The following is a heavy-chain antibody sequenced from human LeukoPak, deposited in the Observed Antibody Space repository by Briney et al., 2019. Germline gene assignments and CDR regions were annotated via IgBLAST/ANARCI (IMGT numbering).Heavy chain of an antibody. CDR2: ISSSGSTI. V-gene: IGHV3-48*03. Sequence: PGGSLRLSCAASGFTFSSYEMNWVRQAPGKGLEWVSYISSSGSTIYYVDSVRGRFTISRDNAKNSLYLQMKTLRAEDTAVYYCARDVLEYYYGSGSYYGYYYGMDVWGKGTTVTVSS. D-gene: IGHD3-10*01. J-gene: IGHJ6*04. CDR3: ARDVLEYYYGSGSYYGYYYGMDV. CDR1: GFTFSSYE.